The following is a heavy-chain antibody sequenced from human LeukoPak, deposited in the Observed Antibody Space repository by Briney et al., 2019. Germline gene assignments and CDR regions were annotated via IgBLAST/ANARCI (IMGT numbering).Heavy chain of an antibody. CDR2: INHSGST. CDR1: GGSFSGYY. D-gene: IGHD6-13*01. V-gene: IGHV4-34*01. Sequence: SETLSLTCAVYGGSFSGYYWSWIRQPPGKGLEWIGEINHSGSTNYNPSLKSRVTISVDTSKNQFSLKLSSVTAADTAVYYCARQYGSTWYFDYWGQGTLVTVSS. CDR3: ARQYGSTWYFDY. J-gene: IGHJ4*02.